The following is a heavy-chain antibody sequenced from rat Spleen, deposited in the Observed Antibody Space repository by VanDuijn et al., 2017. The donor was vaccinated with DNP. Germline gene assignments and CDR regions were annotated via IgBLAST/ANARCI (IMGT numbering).Heavy chain of an antibody. CDR3: ARIDNNPFDY. Sequence: EVQLVESGGGLVQPGRSMKLSCVASGFTFSYYWMAWIRQVPGKGLEWIASITGGGGTTSYPDSVKGRFTISRDDAKSTLYLQMNSLRSEDTATYYCARIDNNPFDYWGQGVMVTVSS. D-gene: IGHD1-10*01. J-gene: IGHJ2*01. CDR2: ITGGGGTT. CDR1: GFTFSYYW. V-gene: IGHV5-31*01.